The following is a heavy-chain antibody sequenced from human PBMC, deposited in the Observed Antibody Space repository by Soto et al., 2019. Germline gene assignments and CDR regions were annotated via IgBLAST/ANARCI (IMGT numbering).Heavy chain of an antibody. CDR3: AKVMVDLGELSLMGWHFDY. V-gene: IGHV3-23*01. CDR1: GFTFSSYA. CDR2: ISGSGGST. J-gene: IGHJ4*02. D-gene: IGHD3-16*02. Sequence: GGSLRLSCAASGFTFSSYAMSWVRQAPGKGLEWVSAISGSGGSTYYADSVKGRFTISRDNSKNTLYLQMNSLRAEDTAVYYCAKVMVDLGELSLMGWHFDYWGQGTLVTVSS.